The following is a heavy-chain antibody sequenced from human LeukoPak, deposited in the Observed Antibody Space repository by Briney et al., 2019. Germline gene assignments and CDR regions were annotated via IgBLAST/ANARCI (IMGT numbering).Heavy chain of an antibody. V-gene: IGHV1-2*02. CDR2: INPNSGGT. CDR1: GYTFTGYY. J-gene: IGHJ5*02. CDR3: ARDRASGYYDSSAHSNWFDP. Sequence: GASVKVSCKASGYTFTGYYMHWVRQAPGQGLEWMGWINPNSGGTNYAQKFQGRVTMTRDTSISTAYMELSRLRSDDTAVYYCARDRASGYYDSSAHSNWFDPWGQGTLVTVSS. D-gene: IGHD3-22*01.